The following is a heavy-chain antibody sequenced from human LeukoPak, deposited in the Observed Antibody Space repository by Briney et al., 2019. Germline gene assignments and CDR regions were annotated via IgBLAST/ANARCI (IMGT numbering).Heavy chain of an antibody. CDR1: GFTFSSYA. J-gene: IGHJ2*01. V-gene: IGHV3-30-3*01. CDR2: IAYDGSSR. CDR3: ARDNCRIEDCQSPWNFDL. Sequence: GRSLRLSCAASGFTFSSYAMHWVRQAPGMGLEWVAVIAYDGSSRYYADSVKGRFTISRDNSKNTLYLEMDSLTAEDTAIYYCARDNCRIEDCQSPWNFDLWGRGTLVTVSS. D-gene: IGHD2-15*01.